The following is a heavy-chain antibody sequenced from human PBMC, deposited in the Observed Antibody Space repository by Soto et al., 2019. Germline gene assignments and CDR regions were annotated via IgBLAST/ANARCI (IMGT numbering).Heavy chain of an antibody. CDR1: GYTFTHYA. D-gene: IGHD6-13*01. CDR3: ARGLAEDGA. Sequence: QVQLVQSGAEVKKPGASVKVSCTASGYTFTHYAIHWVRHAPGQSLEWMGFINDGSGNTKYSQTFQGRLTFTKDTSASTAYMYLSSLRSEDTAIYYCARGLAEDGAWGQGTLVTVSS. CDR2: INDGSGNT. V-gene: IGHV1-3*01. J-gene: IGHJ5*02.